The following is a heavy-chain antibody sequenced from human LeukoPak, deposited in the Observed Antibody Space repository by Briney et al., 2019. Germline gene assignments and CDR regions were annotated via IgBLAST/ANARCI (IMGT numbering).Heavy chain of an antibody. D-gene: IGHD3-22*01. V-gene: IGHV3-30*04. Sequence: PGGSLRLSCAASGFTFSSYAMHWVRQAPGKGLEWVAVISYDGSHKYYADSVKGRFTISRDNSKNTLYLQMNSLRAEDTAVYYCARDRNYDGSVYYEDDYFDYWGQGTLVTVSS. CDR2: ISYDGSHK. CDR1: GFTFSSYA. J-gene: IGHJ4*02. CDR3: ARDRNYDGSVYYEDDYFDY.